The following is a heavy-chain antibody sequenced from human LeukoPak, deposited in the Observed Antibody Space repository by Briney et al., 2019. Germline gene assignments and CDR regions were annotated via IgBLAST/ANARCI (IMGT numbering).Heavy chain of an antibody. CDR2: INHSGST. CDR1: GGSFSGYY. CDR3: ARVFGYYFDY. D-gene: IGHD3-10*01. Sequence: SETLSLTCAVYGGSFSGYYWSWIRQPPGKGLEWIGEINHSGSTNYNPSLKSRVTISVDTSKNQFSPKLGSVTAADTAVYYCARVFGYYFDYGGQGTLVTVSS. J-gene: IGHJ4*02. V-gene: IGHV4-34*01.